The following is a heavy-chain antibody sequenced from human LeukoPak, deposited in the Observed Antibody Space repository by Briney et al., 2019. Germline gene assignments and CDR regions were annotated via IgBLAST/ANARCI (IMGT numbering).Heavy chain of an antibody. CDR2: ISSSGAKT. CDR1: GFTFSSYS. V-gene: IGHV3-21*01. CDR3: ARDPIAVVGGGSFDY. D-gene: IGHD6-19*01. Sequence: GGSLRLSCAASGFTFSSYSMNWVRQAPGKGLQWVSSISSSGAKTYYADSVKGRVTISRDNAKNSYYLEMNSLVAEDTAVYYCARDPIAVVGGGSFDYWGQGILVTVSS. J-gene: IGHJ4*02.